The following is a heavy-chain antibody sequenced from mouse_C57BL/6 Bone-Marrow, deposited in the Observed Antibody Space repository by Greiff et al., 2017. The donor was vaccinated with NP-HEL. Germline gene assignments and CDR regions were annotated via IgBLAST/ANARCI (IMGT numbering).Heavy chain of an antibody. V-gene: IGHV1-52*01. J-gene: IGHJ2*01. CDR1: GYTFTSYW. D-gene: IGHD1-1*01. CDR2: IDPSDSET. Sequence: QVQLQQSGAELVRPGSSVKLSCKASGYTFTSYWMHWVKQRPIQGLEWIGNIDPSDSETHYNQKFKDKATLTVDKSSSTAYMQLSSLTSEDSAVYYGARDYGSSYRGYYFDYWGQGTTLTVSS. CDR3: ARDYGSSYRGYYFDY.